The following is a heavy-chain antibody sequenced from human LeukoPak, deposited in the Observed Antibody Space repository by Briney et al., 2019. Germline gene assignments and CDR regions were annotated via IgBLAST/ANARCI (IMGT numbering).Heavy chain of an antibody. CDR3: ARRYDILTGYRY. CDR2: INHSGST. Sequence: SETLSLTCAVYGGSFSGYYWSWIRQPPGKGLEWIGEINHSGSTNYNPSLKSRVTISVDTSKNQFSLKLSSVTAADTAVYYCARRYDILTGYRYWGQGTLVTASS. CDR1: GGSFSGYY. D-gene: IGHD3-9*01. V-gene: IGHV4-34*01. J-gene: IGHJ4*02.